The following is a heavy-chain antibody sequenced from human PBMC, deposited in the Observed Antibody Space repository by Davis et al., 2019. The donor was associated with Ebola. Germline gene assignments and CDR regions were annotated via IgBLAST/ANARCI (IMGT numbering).Heavy chain of an antibody. CDR2: IIPPFGKT. CDR1: GGSFRSYG. J-gene: IGHJ3*02. D-gene: IGHD1-26*01. CDR3: ARDRLGGTLPRGAFNI. V-gene: IGHV1-69*13. Sequence: AASVKVSCKVSGGSFRSYGISWVRQAPGPGLEWMGVIIPPFGKTNYAQRFQGRVTITADESTSKVYLDLISLRSDDTAVYYCARDRLGGTLPRGAFNIWGQGAKVTVSS.